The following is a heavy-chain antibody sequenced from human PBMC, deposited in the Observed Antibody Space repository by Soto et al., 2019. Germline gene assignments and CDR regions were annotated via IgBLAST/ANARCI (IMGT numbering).Heavy chain of an antibody. D-gene: IGHD2-8*02. CDR1: GFTFSSYG. Sequence: GGSLRLSCAASGFTFSSYGMHWVRQAPGKGLEWVAVIWYDGSNKYYADSVKGRFTISRDNSKNTLYLQMNSLRAEDTAVYYCARDGPPLEVHYFDYWGQGTLVTVSS. J-gene: IGHJ4*02. CDR2: IWYDGSNK. V-gene: IGHV3-33*01. CDR3: ARDGPPLEVHYFDY.